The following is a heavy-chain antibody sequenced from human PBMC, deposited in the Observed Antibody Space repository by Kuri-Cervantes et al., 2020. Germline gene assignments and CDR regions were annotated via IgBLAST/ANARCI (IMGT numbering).Heavy chain of an antibody. D-gene: IGHD3-10*01. Sequence: GESLKISCAASGFTFSDYYMSWIRQAPGKGLEWVSYISSSGSTIYYADSVKGRFTISRDNAKNSLYLQMNSLRAEDTAVYYCARDFSSGWFGELLSPPLYYYYGMDVWGQGTTVTVSS. J-gene: IGHJ6*02. CDR3: ARDFSSGWFGELLSPPLYYYYGMDV. V-gene: IGHV3-11*04. CDR2: ISSSGSTI. CDR1: GFTFSDYY.